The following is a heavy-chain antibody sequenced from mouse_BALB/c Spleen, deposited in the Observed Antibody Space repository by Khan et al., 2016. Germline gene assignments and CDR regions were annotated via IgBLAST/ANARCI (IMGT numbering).Heavy chain of an antibody. J-gene: IGHJ4*01. D-gene: IGHD1-1*01. V-gene: IGHV3-1*02. CDR1: GYSITSGYS. CDR2: IHYSGNT. Sequence: VQLQQSGPDLVKPSQSLSLTCTVTGYSITSGYSWHWIRQFPGNKLEWMGYIHYSGNTNSNPSLKSRISITRATSKNPFFLQLNSVTTEDTATYYCARPIYGSSPYYAMDYWGQGTSVTGSS. CDR3: ARPIYGSSPYYAMDY.